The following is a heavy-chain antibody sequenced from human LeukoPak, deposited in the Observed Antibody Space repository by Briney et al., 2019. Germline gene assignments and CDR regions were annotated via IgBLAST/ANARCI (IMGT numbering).Heavy chain of an antibody. CDR1: GFTFSSYS. CDR2: ISSSSSYI. V-gene: IGHV3-21*01. D-gene: IGHD3-3*01. Sequence: PGGSLRLSCAASGFTFSSYSMNWVRQAPGKGLEWVSSISSSSSYIYYADSVKGRFTISRDNAKNSLYLQMNSLRAEDTAVYYCARASFCCSSTSCSTYYDFWSGYYNYYYYYMDVWGKGTTVTVSS. J-gene: IGHJ6*03. CDR3: ARASFCCSSTSCSTYYDFWSGYYNYYYYYMDV.